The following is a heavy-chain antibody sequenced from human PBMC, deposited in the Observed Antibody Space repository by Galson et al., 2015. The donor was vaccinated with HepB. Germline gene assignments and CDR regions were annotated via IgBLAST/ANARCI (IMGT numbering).Heavy chain of an antibody. D-gene: IGHD6-19*01. CDR2: ISGSSSKK. J-gene: IGHJ4*02. V-gene: IGHV3-11*06. Sequence: SLRLSCAASGFTLSDYYMSWIRQAPGKGLEWVSNISGSSSKKNYADSVKGRFTISRDNAKNSLYLQMSSLRPEDTAVYFCARASRPIAVAGSDYWGQGTLVTVSS. CDR1: GFTLSDYY. CDR3: ARASRPIAVAGSDY.